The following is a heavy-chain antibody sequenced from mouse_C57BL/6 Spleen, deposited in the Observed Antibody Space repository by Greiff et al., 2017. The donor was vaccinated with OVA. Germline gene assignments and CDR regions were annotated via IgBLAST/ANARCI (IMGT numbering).Heavy chain of an antibody. D-gene: IGHD3-3*01. CDR1: GFTFSDYY. Sequence: EVNVVESEGGLVQPGSSMKLSCTASGFTFSDYYMAWVRQVPEKGLEWVANINYDGSSTYYLDSLKSRFIISRDNAKNILYLQMSSLKSEDTATYYCARDRGPLDYWGQGTTLTVSS. CDR2: INYDGSST. J-gene: IGHJ2*01. V-gene: IGHV5-16*01. CDR3: ARDRGPLDY.